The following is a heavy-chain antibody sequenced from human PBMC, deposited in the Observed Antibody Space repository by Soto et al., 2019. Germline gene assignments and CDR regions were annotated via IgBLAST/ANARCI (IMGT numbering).Heavy chain of an antibody. CDR2: IYYSGST. Sequence: SETLFLTCTFSRCSLSRYYLRWIRPPPGKGLEWIGYIYYSGSTNYNPSLKSRVTISVDTSKNQFSLKLSSVTAADTAVYYCARGGNSYGYEKTFDYWGQGTLVTV. CDR3: ARGGNSYGYEKTFDY. J-gene: IGHJ4*02. V-gene: IGHV4-59*01. CDR1: RCSLSRYY. D-gene: IGHD5-18*01.